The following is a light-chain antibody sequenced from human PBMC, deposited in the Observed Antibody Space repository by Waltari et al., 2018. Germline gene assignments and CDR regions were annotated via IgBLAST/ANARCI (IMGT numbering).Light chain of an antibody. CDR1: QDIASA. J-gene: IGKJ2*01. CDR2: DAS. CDR3: QQSYSTPR. Sequence: AIQLTQSPSSLSASVGHRITIPCRASQDIASALAWYVQKPGKAPQLLIYDASTLESGVPSRFSGSGSGTDFTLSISGLQPEDFATYYCQQSYSTPRFGQGTKLEIK. V-gene: IGKV1-13*02.